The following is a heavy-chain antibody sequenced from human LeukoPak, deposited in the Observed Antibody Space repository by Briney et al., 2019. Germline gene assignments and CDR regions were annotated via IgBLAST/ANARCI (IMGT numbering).Heavy chain of an antibody. CDR2: INPNSGGT. J-gene: IGHJ6*03. D-gene: IGHD3-22*01. Sequence: ASGEASCKASGYTFTGYYMLWVRRAPGQRLEWMGRINPNSGGTNYAQKFQGSVTMTRDTSISTAYMELSRLRSDDTAVYYCARGRVVTLYYYYYYMYVWGEGTTVTVSS. V-gene: IGHV1-2*06. CDR1: GYTFTGYY. CDR3: ARGRVVTLYYYYYYMYV.